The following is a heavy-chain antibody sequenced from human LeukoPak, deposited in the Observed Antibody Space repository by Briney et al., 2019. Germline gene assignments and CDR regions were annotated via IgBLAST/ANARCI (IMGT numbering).Heavy chain of an antibody. Sequence: SETLSLTCTVSGGSISSYYWSWIRQPAGKGLEWIGRIYTSGSTNYNPSPKSRVTMSVDTSKNQFSLKLSSVTAADTAVYYCARDRLAAAGISRYNWFDPWGQGTLVTVSS. CDR1: GGSISSYY. CDR3: ARDRLAAAGISRYNWFDP. CDR2: IYTSGST. J-gene: IGHJ5*02. V-gene: IGHV4-4*07. D-gene: IGHD6-13*01.